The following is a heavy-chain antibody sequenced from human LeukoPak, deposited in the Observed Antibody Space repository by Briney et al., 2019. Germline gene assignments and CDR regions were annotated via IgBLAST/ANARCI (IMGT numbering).Heavy chain of an antibody. Sequence: PSETLSLTCAVYGGSFSGYYWSWIRQPPGKGLEWIGEINHSGSTNYNPSLKCRVTISVDTSKNQFSLKLSSVTAADTAVYYCARAVRWWILVVVTRPNYYFDYWGQGTLVTVSS. J-gene: IGHJ4*02. V-gene: IGHV4-34*01. CDR3: ARAVRWWILVVVTRPNYYFDY. D-gene: IGHD2-21*02. CDR1: GGSFSGYY. CDR2: INHSGST.